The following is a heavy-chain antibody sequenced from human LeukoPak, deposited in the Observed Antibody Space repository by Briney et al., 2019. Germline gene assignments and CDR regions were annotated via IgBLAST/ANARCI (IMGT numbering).Heavy chain of an antibody. CDR1: GYTFSSYD. V-gene: IGHV3-13*01. J-gene: IGHJ4*02. CDR2: IGTAGDT. D-gene: IGHD5-24*01. CDR3: ARGLQLRPEFGQYYFDY. Sequence: GGSLRLSCAASGYTFSSYDMHWVRQATGKGLEWVSAIGTAGDTYYPGSVKGRFTISRENAKNSLYLQMNSLRAGDTAVYYCARGLQLRPEFGQYYFDYWGQGTLVTVSS.